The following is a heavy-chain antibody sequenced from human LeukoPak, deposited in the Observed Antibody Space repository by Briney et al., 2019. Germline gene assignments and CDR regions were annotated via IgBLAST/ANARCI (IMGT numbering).Heavy chain of an antibody. CDR3: ARDPFYYYDSSGYSDY. J-gene: IGHJ4*02. CDR1: GFTFSNYA. Sequence: GGSLRLSCAASGFTFSNYAMHWVRQAPGKGLEWVAVISYVGTNKYYADSVKGRFTISRDNSKNTLYLQMNSLRAEDTAVYYCARDPFYYYDSSGYSDYWGQGTLVTVSS. CDR2: ISYVGTNK. D-gene: IGHD3-22*01. V-gene: IGHV3-30-3*01.